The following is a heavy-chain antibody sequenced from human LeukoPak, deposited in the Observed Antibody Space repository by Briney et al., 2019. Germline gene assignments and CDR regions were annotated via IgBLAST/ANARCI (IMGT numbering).Heavy chain of an antibody. CDR2: IRSKAHGGTT. J-gene: IGHJ4*02. D-gene: IGHD1-7*01. CDR3: TRDDWNYVSDY. V-gene: IGHV3-49*03. Sequence: GGSLRLSCTASGFPFRDCAMSWFRQAPGKGLEGVGFIRSKAHGGTTEYAASVKRRFTISRDDSNSIAYLQMNSLKTEYTAVYYCTRDDWNYVSDYCGQGTLVTVSS. CDR1: GFPFRDCA.